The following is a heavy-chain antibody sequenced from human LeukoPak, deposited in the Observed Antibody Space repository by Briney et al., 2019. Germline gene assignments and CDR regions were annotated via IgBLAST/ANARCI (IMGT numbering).Heavy chain of an antibody. CDR2: ISSSSYI. Sequence: GGSLRLSCAASGFTFSSYSMNWVRQAPGEGLEWVSSISSSSYIYYADSVKGRFTISRDNAKNSLYLQMNSLRAEDTAVYYCATVNCGGDCYSPSYFDYWGQGALVTVSS. J-gene: IGHJ4*02. CDR1: GFTFSSYS. V-gene: IGHV3-21*01. D-gene: IGHD2-21*02. CDR3: ATVNCGGDCYSPSYFDY.